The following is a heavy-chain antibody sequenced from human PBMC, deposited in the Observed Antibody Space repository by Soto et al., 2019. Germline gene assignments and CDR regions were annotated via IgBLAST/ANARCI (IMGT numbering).Heavy chain of an antibody. J-gene: IGHJ5*02. V-gene: IGHV4-31*03. CDR2: FYYSGST. CDR3: ARSVFP. CDR1: GGSISTGGYY. Sequence: QVQLQESGPGLVKPSQTLSLTCTVSGGSISTGGYYWNWIRQHPGKGLEWIGYFYYSGSTYYNPSLKSRVTISVNTARNQSSLKLGSVTAANATVYYCARSVFPWGQGTLVTVSS.